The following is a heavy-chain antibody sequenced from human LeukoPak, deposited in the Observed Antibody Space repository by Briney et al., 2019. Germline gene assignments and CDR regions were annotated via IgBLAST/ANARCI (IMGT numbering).Heavy chain of an antibody. CDR2: ISSSSSYI. CDR3: ARAAPVGYCSSTSCYGEYFDY. D-gene: IGHD2-2*03. CDR1: GFTFSSYS. J-gene: IGHJ4*02. Sequence: PGGSLRLSCAASGFTFSSYSMNWVRQAPGKGLEWVSSISSSSSYIYYADSVKGRFTIPRDNAKNSLYLQMNSLRAEDTAVYYCARAAPVGYCSSTSCYGEYFDYWGQGTLVTVSS. V-gene: IGHV3-21*01.